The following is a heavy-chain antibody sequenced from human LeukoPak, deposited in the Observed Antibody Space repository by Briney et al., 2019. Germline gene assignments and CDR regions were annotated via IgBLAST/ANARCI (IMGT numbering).Heavy chain of an antibody. CDR2: ISGSGTST. D-gene: IGHD6-19*01. CDR3: AKLDIARGWYRGFDY. J-gene: IGHJ4*02. V-gene: IGHV3-23*01. Sequence: GGSLRLSCAASGFTFSIYAMSWVRQPPGKGLEWVSGISGSGTSTYYADSVKGRFTISRDNSKNTLYLHMHTPRAQGTPVYYYAKLDIARGWYRGFDYWGQGTLVTVSS. CDR1: GFTFSIYA.